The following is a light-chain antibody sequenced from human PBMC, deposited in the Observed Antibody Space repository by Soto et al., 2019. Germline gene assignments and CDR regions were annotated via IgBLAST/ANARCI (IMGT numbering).Light chain of an antibody. CDR3: QQSYRTPYT. Sequence: IQLTQSPSSLSASVGDTVTITCRASQRISTYLNWYQQKPGKAPNLLIQAASSLLSGVPSSFSGSGSETDFTHTISGLRPEDFATYYCQQSYRTPYTFGQGTKLEVK. CDR2: AAS. J-gene: IGKJ2*01. V-gene: IGKV1-39*01. CDR1: QRISTY.